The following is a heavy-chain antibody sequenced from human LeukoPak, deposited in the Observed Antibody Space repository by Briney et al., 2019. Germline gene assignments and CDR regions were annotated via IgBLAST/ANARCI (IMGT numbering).Heavy chain of an antibody. CDR1: GGSFSGYY. CDR2: INHSGST. J-gene: IGHJ4*02. V-gene: IGHV4-34*01. CDR3: ARGRSYYDSSGYQGDY. Sequence: PSETLSLTCAVYGGSFSGYYWSWIRQPPGEGLEWIGEINHSGSTNYNPSLKSRVTISVDTSKNQFSLKLSSVTAADTAVYYCARGRSYYDSSGYQGDYWGQGTLVTVSS. D-gene: IGHD3-22*01.